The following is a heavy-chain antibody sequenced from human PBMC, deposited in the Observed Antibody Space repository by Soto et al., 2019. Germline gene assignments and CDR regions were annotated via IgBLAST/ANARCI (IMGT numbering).Heavy chain of an antibody. CDR1: GYTFSDYA. CDR3: ARDDGGYCSGGSCHWFDP. V-gene: IGHV1-3*01. D-gene: IGHD2-15*01. J-gene: IGHJ5*02. Sequence: ASVKVSCKASGYTFSDYALHWVRQAPGQRLEWVGWMNPATGNIKYAANLQDRVTLTRDTSASTAYMELSSLRSEDTAVYYCARDDGGYCSGGSCHWFDPWGQGTLVTVSS. CDR2: MNPATGNI.